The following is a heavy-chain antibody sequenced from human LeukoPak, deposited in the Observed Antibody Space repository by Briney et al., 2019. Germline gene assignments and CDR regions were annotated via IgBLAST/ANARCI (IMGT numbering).Heavy chain of an antibody. CDR1: GFTFSSYA. CDR3: AKAYYAQYYFDY. CDR2: ISGSGGST. D-gene: IGHD2-2*01. V-gene: IGHV3-23*01. Sequence: GGSLRLSCAASGFTFSSYAMSWVRQAPGKGLEWVSAISGSGGSTYYADSVKGRFTISRDKSKNTLYLQMNSLRAEDTAVYYCAKAYYAQYYFDYWGQGTLVTVSS. J-gene: IGHJ4*02.